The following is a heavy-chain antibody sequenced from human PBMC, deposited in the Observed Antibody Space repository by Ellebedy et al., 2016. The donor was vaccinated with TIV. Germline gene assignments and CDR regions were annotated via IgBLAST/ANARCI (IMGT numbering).Heavy chain of an antibody. Sequence: ASVKVSCKASGYTFTSYAMHWVRQAPGQRLEWMGWINAGNGNTKYSQKFQGRVTITRDTSASTAYMELSSLRSEDTAVYYCAGNRGDREYSYGYGDYWGQGTLVTVSS. CDR3: AGNRGDREYSYGYGDY. CDR2: INAGNGNT. CDR1: GYTFTSYA. J-gene: IGHJ4*02. V-gene: IGHV1-3*01. D-gene: IGHD5-18*01.